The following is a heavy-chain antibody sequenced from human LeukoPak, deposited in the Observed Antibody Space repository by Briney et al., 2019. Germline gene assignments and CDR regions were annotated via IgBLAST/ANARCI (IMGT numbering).Heavy chain of an antibody. V-gene: IGHV3-30-3*01. CDR2: ISYDGSNK. Sequence: GGSLGLSCAASGFTFSSCAMHWVRQAPGKGLEWVAVISYDGSNKYYADSVKGRFTISGDNSKNTLYLQMNSLRAEDTAVYYCARDHKGVDTAMVLFYYYYYGMDVWGQGTTVTVSS. J-gene: IGHJ6*02. D-gene: IGHD5-18*01. CDR3: ARDHKGVDTAMVLFYYYYYGMDV. CDR1: GFTFSSCA.